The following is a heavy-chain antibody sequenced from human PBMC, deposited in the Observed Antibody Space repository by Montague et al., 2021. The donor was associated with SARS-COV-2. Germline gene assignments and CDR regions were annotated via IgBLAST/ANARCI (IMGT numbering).Heavy chain of an antibody. Sequence: SETLSLTCSLSGVSITSYYWSWVRQPAGKGLEWIGHIYASGSTNYSPSLKSRVRLSIDNPKNQFSLKLESLTAADTAVYYCVRGGGNWYYFDYWGQGALVTVSS. CDR3: VRGGGNWYYFDY. D-gene: IGHD3-16*01. J-gene: IGHJ4*02. V-gene: IGHV4-4*07. CDR2: IYASGST. CDR1: GVSITSYY.